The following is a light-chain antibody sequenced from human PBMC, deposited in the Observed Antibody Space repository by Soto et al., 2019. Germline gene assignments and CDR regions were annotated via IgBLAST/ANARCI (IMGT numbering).Light chain of an antibody. Sequence: AIRMTQSPSSFSASTGDRVSITCRATQDIGTYLAWYQQIPGKAPKLLIYDASTLQTGVPSRFSGSGSGTDLTLTISYLQSEDFGTYYCQQFYNYPRTFGQGTKVDIK. CDR3: QQFYNYPRT. J-gene: IGKJ1*01. V-gene: IGKV1-8*01. CDR1: QDIGTY. CDR2: DAS.